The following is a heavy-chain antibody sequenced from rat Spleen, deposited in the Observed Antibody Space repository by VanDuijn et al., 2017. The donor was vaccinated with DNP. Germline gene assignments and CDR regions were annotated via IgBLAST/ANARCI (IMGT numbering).Heavy chain of an antibody. Sequence: EVQLVESGGGLVQPGRSLKLSCAASGFTFSNYYMAWVRQAPTKGLEWVAYISTAGGSTYYRDSVKGRFTISRDNAKSTLYLQMDSLRSEDTATYYCARHELPGYVMDAWGQGASVTVSS. CDR2: ISTAGGST. J-gene: IGHJ4*01. CDR1: GFTFSNYY. D-gene: IGHD1-4*01. V-gene: IGHV5-25*01. CDR3: ARHELPGYVMDA.